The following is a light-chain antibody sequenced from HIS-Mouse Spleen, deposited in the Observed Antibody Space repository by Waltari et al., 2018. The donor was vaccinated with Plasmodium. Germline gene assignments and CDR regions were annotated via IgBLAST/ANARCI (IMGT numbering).Light chain of an antibody. CDR2: EVS. CDR3: CSYAGSVV. V-gene: IGLV2-23*02. CDR1: SSEVGRYNL. J-gene: IGLJ2*01. Sequence: QSALTQPASVPGSPGQSLTISSPGTSSEVGRYNLVSWYQQHTGKAPKLMIYEVSKRPSGVSNRFSGSKSGNTASLTISGLQAEDEADYYCCSYAGSVVFGGGTKLTVL.